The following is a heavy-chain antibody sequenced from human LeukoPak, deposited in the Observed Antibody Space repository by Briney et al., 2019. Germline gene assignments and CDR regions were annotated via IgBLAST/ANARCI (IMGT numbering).Heavy chain of an antibody. CDR2: INPNSGGT. CDR1: GYTFTGYY. CDR3: ARGLTDEHRLILHWFDP. V-gene: IGHV1-2*02. D-gene: IGHD1-14*01. J-gene: IGHJ5*02. Sequence: ASVKVSCKASGYTFTGYYIHWVRQAPGQGLEWMGWINPNSGGTNYAQKFQGRVTMTRDTSITTAYMELSRLISDDTAVYYCARGLTDEHRLILHWFDPWGQGTLVTVSS.